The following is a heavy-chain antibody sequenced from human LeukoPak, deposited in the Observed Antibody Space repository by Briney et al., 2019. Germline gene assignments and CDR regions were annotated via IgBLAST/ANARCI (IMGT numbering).Heavy chain of an antibody. CDR2: IDGYGSTI. J-gene: IGHJ3*02. D-gene: IGHD3-22*01. V-gene: IGHV3-74*01. CDR3: AEHPGNYESASI. CDR1: GFTFSGYW. Sequence: GGSLRLSCAASGFTFSGYWMHWVRQAPGKGLVWVSRIDGYGSTINYADSVKGRFTISRDNAKNMLYLQMNSLRAEDTAVYYCAEHPGNYESASIWGQGTVVTVSS.